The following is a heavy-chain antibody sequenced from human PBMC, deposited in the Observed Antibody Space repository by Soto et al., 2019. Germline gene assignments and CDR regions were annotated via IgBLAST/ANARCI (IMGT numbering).Heavy chain of an antibody. CDR1: RATVPTDGYY. CDR3: ALLSLLAPVARTNYFSLDV. V-gene: IGHV4-61*08. CDR2: IYYSGSS. Sequence: EKLPHTNTLSRATVPTDGYYWCWIRQPQRRTLEWIGYIYYSGSSGYNPSLKSRVTASVDTSKNQFSLVISSVTAADTAVYFCALLSLLAPVARTNYFSLDVW. J-gene: IGHJ6*01. D-gene: IGHD5-12*01.